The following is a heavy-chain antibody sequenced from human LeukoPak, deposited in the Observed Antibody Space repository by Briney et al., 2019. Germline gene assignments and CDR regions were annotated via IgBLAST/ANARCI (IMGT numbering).Heavy chain of an antibody. CDR2: IYHSGST. J-gene: IGHJ5*02. V-gene: IGHV4-39*07. CDR3: ARAYSGILRWFDP. CDR1: GGSISSSSYY. Sequence: SETLSLTCTVSGGSISSSSYYWGWIRQPPGKGLEWIGEIYHSGSTNYHPSLKSRITISVHKSKNQFSLKLSSVTAADTAVYYCARAYSGILRWFDPWGQGTLVTVSS. D-gene: IGHD6-13*01.